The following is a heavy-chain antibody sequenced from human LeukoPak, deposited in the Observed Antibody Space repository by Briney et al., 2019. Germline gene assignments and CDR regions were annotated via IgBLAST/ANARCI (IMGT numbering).Heavy chain of an antibody. CDR3: ARAWGY. CDR1: GFTFSSYW. V-gene: IGHV3-74*01. J-gene: IGHJ4*02. CDR2: ISTDGSST. D-gene: IGHD7-27*01. Sequence: GGSLRLSCAASGFTFSSYWMHWVRQAPGQGLVWVSRISTDGSSTDYADSVRGRFTVSRDNAKNTLYLQVNSLRADDTAVYYCARAWGYWGQGTLVTVSS.